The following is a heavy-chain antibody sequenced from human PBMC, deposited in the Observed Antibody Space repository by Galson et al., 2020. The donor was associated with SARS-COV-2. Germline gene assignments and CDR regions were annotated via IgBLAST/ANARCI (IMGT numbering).Heavy chain of an antibody. CDR3: ARDHNYSRLGV. V-gene: IGHV3-74*01. J-gene: IGHJ6*02. Sequence: SLRLSCAASAFNLSPYWMHWVRQTPGKWLVWLSLINSDGSRTIYADSVKGRFTISRDNAKNTLYLQMSSLGAEDTAVYYCARDHNYSRLGVWGQGTTVIVSS. D-gene: IGHD1-26*01. CDR1: AFNLSPYW. CDR2: INSDGSRT.